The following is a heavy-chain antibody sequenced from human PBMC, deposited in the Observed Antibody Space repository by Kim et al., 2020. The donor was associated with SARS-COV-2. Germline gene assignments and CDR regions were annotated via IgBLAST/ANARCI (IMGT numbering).Heavy chain of an antibody. CDR1: GGSFSGYY. D-gene: IGHD6-19*01. J-gene: IGHJ4*02. CDR2: INHSGST. CDR3: AAPREGSGWEFDY. Sequence: SETLSLTCAVYGGSFSGYYWSWIRQPPGKGLEWIGEINHSGSTNYNPSLKSRVTISVDTSKNQFSLKLSSVTAADTAVYYCAAPREGSGWEFDYWGQGTLVTVSS. V-gene: IGHV4-34*01.